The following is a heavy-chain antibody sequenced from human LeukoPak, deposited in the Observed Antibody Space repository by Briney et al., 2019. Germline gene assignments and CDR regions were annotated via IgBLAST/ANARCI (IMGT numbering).Heavy chain of an antibody. J-gene: IGHJ4*02. V-gene: IGHV3-21*01. Sequence: SGGSLRLSCAASGFTFSSYSMNCVRQAPGKGLEWVSSISSSSSYIYYADSVKGRFTISRENAKNSLYLQMNSLRAEDTAVYYCARDRGYGDYINYAFDYWGQGTLVTVSS. D-gene: IGHD4-17*01. CDR3: ARDRGYGDYINYAFDY. CDR1: GFTFSSYS. CDR2: ISSSSSYI.